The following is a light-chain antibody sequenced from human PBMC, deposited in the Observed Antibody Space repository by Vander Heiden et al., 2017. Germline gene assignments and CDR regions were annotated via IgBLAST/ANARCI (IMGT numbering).Light chain of an antibody. CDR3: QSYDSSLSGVV. CDR1: SSNLGAGYD. CDR2: GNS. V-gene: IGLV1-40*01. Sequence: QSVLTQPPSVSGAPGQRVTISCTGSSSNLGAGYDVHEYQQLPGTAPKLLIYGNSNRPSGVPDRFSGSKSGTSASLAITGLQAEDEADYYCQSYDSSLSGVVFGGGTKLTVL. J-gene: IGLJ2*01.